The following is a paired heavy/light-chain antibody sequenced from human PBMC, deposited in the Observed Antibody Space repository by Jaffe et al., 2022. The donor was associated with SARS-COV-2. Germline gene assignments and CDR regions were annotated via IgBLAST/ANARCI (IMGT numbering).Light chain of an antibody. V-gene: IGKV3-20*01. J-gene: IGKJ4*01. CDR1: QSVSGRY. CDR2: AAS. Sequence: EIVLAQSPGTLSLSPGERATLSCRASQSVSGRYLAWYQQKPGQAPRLLIYAASNRATGIPDRFSGSGSGTDFTLTITRLEPEDFAVYYCQQYGSSPLTFGGGTKVEIK. CDR3: QQYGSSPLT.
Heavy chain of an antibody. V-gene: IGHV4-39*01. J-gene: IGHJ4*02. CDR1: GGSISTTSYY. D-gene: IGHD3-16*01. Sequence: QLQLQESGPRLVKPSETLSLTCTVSGGSISTTSYYWGLIRQPPGKGLEWIGNIYYRGSTYYNPSLESRVTISVDTSNNQFSLKLTAVTAADTAVYYCARQNHYEAGAYGGLDFWGQGTLVTVSS. CDR3: ARQNHYEAGAYGGLDF. CDR2: IYYRGST.